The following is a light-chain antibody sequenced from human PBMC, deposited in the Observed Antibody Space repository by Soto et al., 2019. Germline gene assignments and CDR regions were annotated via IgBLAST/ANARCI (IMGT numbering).Light chain of an antibody. V-gene: IGKV4-1*01. CDR3: QQYHSTPPT. J-gene: IGKJ2*01. CDR2: WAS. CDR1: QSVLFSSNNKNY. Sequence: DIVMTQSPDSLAVSLGERATINCKSSQSVLFSSNNKNYLAWYQQKPGQPPKLLIYWASTRESGVPDRFSGSGSGTDFTLTISSLQAEDMAVYYCQQYHSTPPTLGQGTKLEIK.